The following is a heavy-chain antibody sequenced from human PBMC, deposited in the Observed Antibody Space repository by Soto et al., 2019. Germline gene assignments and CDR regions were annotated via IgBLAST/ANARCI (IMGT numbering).Heavy chain of an antibody. CDR3: AKDLGYGSSWRYALDM. CDR1: GFTFSSSA. D-gene: IGHD6-13*01. J-gene: IGHJ3*02. Sequence: LRLSCAASGFTFSSSAMTWVRQAPGKGLEWVSAITGSGGGTYYADSVKGRFTISRDNSRNTLHLQMLSLRAEDTGVYYCAKDLGYGSSWRYALDMWGEGTLVTVS. CDR2: ITGSGGGT. V-gene: IGHV3-23*01.